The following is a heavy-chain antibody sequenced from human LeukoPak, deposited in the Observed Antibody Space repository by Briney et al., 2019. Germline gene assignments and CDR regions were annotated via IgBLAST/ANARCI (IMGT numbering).Heavy chain of an antibody. Sequence: PSETLSLTCTVSGGSISSYYWSWIRQPPGKGLEWIGYIYYSGSTNYNPSLKSRVTISVDTSKNQFSLKLSSVTAADTAVYYCARLSDYYDSSGYYYLTGGYYYYGMDVWGQGTTVTVSS. CDR1: GGSISSYY. V-gene: IGHV4-59*08. CDR3: ARLSDYYDSSGYYYLTGGYYYYGMDV. J-gene: IGHJ6*02. CDR2: IYYSGST. D-gene: IGHD3-22*01.